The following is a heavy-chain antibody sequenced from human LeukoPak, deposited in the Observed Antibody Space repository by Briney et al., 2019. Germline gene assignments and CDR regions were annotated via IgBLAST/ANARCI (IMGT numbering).Heavy chain of an antibody. CDR3: ARPYSPARWGLAAADYYYMDV. CDR1: GYTFTDYY. D-gene: IGHD6-13*01. Sequence: GASVKVSCKASGYTFTDYYMHWVRQAPGRGLEWMGWINPNSGGTNYAQNFQGGVTMTRDTSISTAYMELSRLASDDTAVYYCARPYSPARWGLAAADYYYMDVWGKGTTVTVSS. V-gene: IGHV1-2*02. CDR2: INPNSGGT. J-gene: IGHJ6*03.